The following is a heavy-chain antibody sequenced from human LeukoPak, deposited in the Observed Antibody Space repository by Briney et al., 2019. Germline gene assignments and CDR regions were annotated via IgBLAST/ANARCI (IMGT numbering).Heavy chain of an antibody. J-gene: IGHJ5*02. CDR2: INPNSGGT. V-gene: IGHV1-2*02. D-gene: IGHD2-2*01. CDR1: GYTFTGYY. CDR3: VREGTADMDTNWFDP. Sequence: GASVKVSCKASGYTFTGYYMHWVRQAPGQGLEWMGWINPNSGGTNYAQKFQGRVTMTRDTSISTAYMELSRLRSDDTAVYYCVREGTADMDTNWFDPWGQGALVTVSS.